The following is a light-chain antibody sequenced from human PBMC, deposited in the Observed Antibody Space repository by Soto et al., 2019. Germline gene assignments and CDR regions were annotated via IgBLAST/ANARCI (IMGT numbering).Light chain of an antibody. J-gene: IGLJ1*01. Sequence: QSVLTQPASVSGSLGQWITISCSGTSSDIGGFNYVSWYQQHPGKAPKLMIFEVSNRPSGVSNRFSGSKSGNTASLTISGLQAEDEADYYCSSYTSSTSLYVFGTGTKLTVL. V-gene: IGLV2-14*01. CDR2: EVS. CDR3: SSYTSSTSLYV. CDR1: SSDIGGFNY.